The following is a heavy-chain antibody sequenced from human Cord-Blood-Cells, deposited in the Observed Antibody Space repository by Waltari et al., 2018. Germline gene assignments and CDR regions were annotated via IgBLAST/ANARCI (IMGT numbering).Heavy chain of an antibody. CDR3: ASSLYRYSGSYYFDY. CDR2: IIPIFGTA. J-gene: IGHJ4*02. Sequence: QVQLVQSGAEVKKPGSSVKVSCKSSGASFSSYAIRCGRQAPGQGLEWRGGIIPIFGTANYAQKFQGRVTITADEYTSTAYMELSSLRSEDTAVYYCASSLYRYSGSYYFDYWGQGTLVTVSS. V-gene: IGHV1-69*01. D-gene: IGHD1-26*01. CDR1: GASFSSYA.